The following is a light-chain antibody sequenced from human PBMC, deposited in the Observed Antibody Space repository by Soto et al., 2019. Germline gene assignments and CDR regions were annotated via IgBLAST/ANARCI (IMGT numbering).Light chain of an antibody. J-gene: IGKJ1*01. V-gene: IGKV1-5*03. CDR2: KAS. Sequence: DIQMTQSPSTLSASVGDRVTITCRASQSISSWLAWYQQKPGKAPKLLIYKASSLESGVPLTFSGSGSGTDFALTISSLQPDAFATYYCLQDTSYSTWTFGQGTKVDI. CDR1: QSISSW. CDR3: LQDTSYSTWT.